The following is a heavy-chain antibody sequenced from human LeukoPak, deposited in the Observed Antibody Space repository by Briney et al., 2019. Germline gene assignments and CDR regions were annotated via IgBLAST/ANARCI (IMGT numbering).Heavy chain of an antibody. CDR1: GFTLSTYA. Sequence: GGSLRLSCSSSGFTLSTYAMSWVRQAPGKGLEWVSGLSGSAATTYYADSAKGRFTIYRDNSKNALYLQMNSLRGDDTAIYYCAKSVGIIRRGAFDIWGQGTMVTVSS. CDR3: AKSVGIIRRGAFDI. J-gene: IGHJ3*02. CDR2: LSGSAATT. D-gene: IGHD3-10*01. V-gene: IGHV3-23*01.